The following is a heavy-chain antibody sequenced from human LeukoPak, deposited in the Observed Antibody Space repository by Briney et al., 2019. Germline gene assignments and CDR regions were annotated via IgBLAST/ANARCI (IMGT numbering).Heavy chain of an antibody. Sequence: GGSLRLSCAASGFTFSSYTMHWVRQAPGKGLEWVAVISYDGSNKYYADSVKGRFTISRDNSKNTLYLQMNSLRAEDTAVYSCARDRDILVNAMDVWGQGTTVTVSS. CDR3: ARDRDILVNAMDV. CDR1: GFTFSSYT. D-gene: IGHD2-2*01. V-gene: IGHV3-30-3*01. J-gene: IGHJ6*02. CDR2: ISYDGSNK.